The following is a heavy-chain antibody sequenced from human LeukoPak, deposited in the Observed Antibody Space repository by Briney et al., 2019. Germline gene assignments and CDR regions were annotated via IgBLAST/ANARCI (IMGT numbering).Heavy chain of an antibody. D-gene: IGHD6-19*01. CDR2: IIPIFGTA. CDR3: AGAGLAVAGLPYFDY. CDR1: GGTFSSYA. V-gene: IGHV1-69*13. Sequence: ASVKVSCKASGGTFSSYAISWVRQAPGQGLEWMGGIIPIFGTANYAQKFQGRVTITADESTSTAYMELSSLRSEDTAVYYCAGAGLAVAGLPYFDYWGQGTLVTVSS. J-gene: IGHJ4*02.